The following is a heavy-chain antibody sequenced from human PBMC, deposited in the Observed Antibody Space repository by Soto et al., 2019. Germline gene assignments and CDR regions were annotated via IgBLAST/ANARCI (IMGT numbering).Heavy chain of an antibody. J-gene: IGHJ4*02. Sequence: ASVKVSCKASGGTFSSYAISWVRQAPGQGLEWMGGIIPIFGTANYAQKFQGRVTITADESTSTDYMELSSLRSEDTAVYYCAREPQKWLRLGSKVDWGQGTLVTVSS. CDR1: GGTFSSYA. CDR2: IIPIFGTA. D-gene: IGHD5-12*01. CDR3: AREPQKWLRLGSKVD. V-gene: IGHV1-69*13.